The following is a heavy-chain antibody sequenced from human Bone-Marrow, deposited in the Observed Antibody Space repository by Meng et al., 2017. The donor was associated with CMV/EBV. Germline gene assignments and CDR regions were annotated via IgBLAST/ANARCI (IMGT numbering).Heavy chain of an antibody. CDR1: GFTFSSYS. J-gene: IGHJ6*01. V-gene: IGHV3-21*01. Sequence: GESLKISCAASGFTFSSYSMNWVRQAPGKGLEWVSFISSSSSYIYYADSVKGRFTISRDNAKNSLYLQMNSLRAEDTAVYYCARQQETFWSGYYSRYYYYGMDVWGQGTTVTGSS. CDR3: ARQQETFWSGYYSRYYYYGMDV. D-gene: IGHD3-3*01. CDR2: ISSSSSYI.